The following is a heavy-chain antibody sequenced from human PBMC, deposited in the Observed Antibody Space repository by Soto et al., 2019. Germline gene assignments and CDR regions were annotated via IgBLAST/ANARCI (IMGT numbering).Heavy chain of an antibody. D-gene: IGHD2-21*02. CDR3: ARGPDASDVPRWDY. Sequence: QVQLVQSGAEVRKPGASVRLACKASGYTFNRFYLHWVRQAPGQGLEWMGIINTRGGTTAYAQNFRVRLTVNRASSTSTRYIELNDLSSEDAAVYYCARGPDASDVPRWDYWGQGTRVTVSS. J-gene: IGHJ4*02. V-gene: IGHV1-46*02. CDR1: GYTFNRFY. CDR2: INTRGGTT.